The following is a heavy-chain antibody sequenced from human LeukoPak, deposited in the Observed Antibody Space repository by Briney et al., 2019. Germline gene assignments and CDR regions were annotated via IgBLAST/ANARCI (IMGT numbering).Heavy chain of an antibody. D-gene: IGHD3/OR15-3a*01. V-gene: IGHV3-74*01. CDR1: GFTFSSYW. CDR2: INGDGRNI. J-gene: IGHJ4*02. CDR3: ARDKDWAFDY. Sequence: QPGGSLRLSCVASGFTFSSYWMHWVRQAPRKGLVWVSRINGDGRNINYADSVRGRFTISRDDAKNSLFLQMNSLRAEDTAVYYCARDKDWAFDYWGQGTLVTVSS.